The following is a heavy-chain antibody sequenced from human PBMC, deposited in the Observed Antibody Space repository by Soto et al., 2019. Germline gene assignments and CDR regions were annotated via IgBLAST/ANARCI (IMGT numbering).Heavy chain of an antibody. D-gene: IGHD2-2*01. CDR2: IWYDGSNK. CDR3: ATVRRYCSSTSCARFGMDV. J-gene: IGHJ6*02. V-gene: IGHV3-33*01. Sequence: GGSLRLSCAASGFTFSSYGMHWVRQAPGKGLEWVAVIWYDGSNKYYADSVKGRFTISRDNSKNTLYLQMNSLRAEDTAVYYCATVRRYCSSTSCARFGMDVWGQGTTVTVSS. CDR1: GFTFSSYG.